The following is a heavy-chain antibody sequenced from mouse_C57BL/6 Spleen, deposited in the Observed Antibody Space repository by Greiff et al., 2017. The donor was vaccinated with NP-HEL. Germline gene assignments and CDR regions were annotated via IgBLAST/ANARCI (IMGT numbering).Heavy chain of an antibody. CDR1: GYTFTSYW. J-gene: IGHJ2*01. V-gene: IGHV1-69*01. CDR2: IDPSDSYT. CDR3: AREATTGKGYYLDY. Sequence: QVQLQQPGAELVMPGASVKLSCKASGYTFTSYWMHWVKQRPGQGLEWIGEIDPSDSYTNYNQKFKGKSTLTVDKSSSTAYMQLSSLTSEDSAVYYCAREATTGKGYYLDYWGQGTTLTVSS. D-gene: IGHD1-1*01.